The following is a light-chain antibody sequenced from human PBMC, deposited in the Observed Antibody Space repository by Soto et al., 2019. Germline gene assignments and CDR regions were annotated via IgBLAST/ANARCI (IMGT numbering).Light chain of an antibody. Sequence: DVQMTQSPSSLSASVGDRVTITCRASQSIRSSLNWYQQKPGKAPKLLIYGASSLQSGVPSRFSGSGSGTAFTLTIGSLQPEDFAAYYCQQSYSPLYTFGQGTKVEIK. CDR3: QQSYSPLYT. CDR2: GAS. J-gene: IGKJ2*01. CDR1: QSIRSS. V-gene: IGKV1-39*01.